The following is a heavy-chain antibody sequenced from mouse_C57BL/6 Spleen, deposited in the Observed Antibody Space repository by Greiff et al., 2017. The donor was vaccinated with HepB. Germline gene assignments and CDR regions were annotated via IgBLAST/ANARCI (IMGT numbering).Heavy chain of an antibody. V-gene: IGHV1-5*01. D-gene: IGHD2-3*01. Sequence: EVQLQQSGTVLARPGASVKMSCKTSGYTFTSYWMHWVKQRHGPGLEWIGAIYPGNSDTSYNQKFKGKAKLTAVTSASTAYMELSSLTNEDSAVYDCTRTLSDGYWYFDVWGTGTTVTVSS. CDR3: TRTLSDGYWYFDV. CDR1: GYTFTSYW. CDR2: IYPGNSDT. J-gene: IGHJ1*03.